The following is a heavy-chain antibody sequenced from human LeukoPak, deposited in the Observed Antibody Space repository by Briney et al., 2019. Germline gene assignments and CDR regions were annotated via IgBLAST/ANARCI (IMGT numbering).Heavy chain of an antibody. CDR1: GYTFTSYG. CDR2: ISAYKGNT. D-gene: IGHD4-17*01. V-gene: IGHV1-18*01. J-gene: IGHJ2*01. CDR3: ARESRRYYGDYDWYFDL. Sequence: AAVKVSCKASGYTFTSYGISWVRQAPGQGLEWMGWISAYKGNTNYAQKLQGRVTMTTHTSQSTAYMELRSLRSDDTAVYCCARESRRYYGDYDWYFDLWGRGTLVTVSS.